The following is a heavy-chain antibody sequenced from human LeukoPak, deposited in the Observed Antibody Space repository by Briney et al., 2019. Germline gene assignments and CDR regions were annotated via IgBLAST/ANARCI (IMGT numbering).Heavy chain of an antibody. CDR3: ARDMSSSWTPWYYMDV. V-gene: IGHV3-21*01. D-gene: IGHD6-13*01. J-gene: IGHJ6*03. Sequence: PGGSLRLSCAASGFTFSSYSMNWVRQAPGKELEWVSSISSSSSYIYYADSVKGRFTISRDNAKNSLYLQMNSLRAEDTAVYYCARDMSSSWTPWYYMDVWGKGTTVTVSS. CDR2: ISSSSSYI. CDR1: GFTFSSYS.